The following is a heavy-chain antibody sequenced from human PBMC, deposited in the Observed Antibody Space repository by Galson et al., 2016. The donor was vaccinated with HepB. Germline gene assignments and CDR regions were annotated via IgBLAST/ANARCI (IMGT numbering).Heavy chain of an antibody. CDR3: ARDGVTAADDY. V-gene: IGHV3-23*01. CDR1: GFTFSSYA. CDR2: ISGSGGII. Sequence: SLRLSCAASGFTFSSYAMSWVRQVPGKGLEWVSSISGSGGIIYYADSVRGRFTISRDNSKNTLYLQMNSLRVEDTAVYYCARDGVTAADDYWGQGTLVSVSS. D-gene: IGHD2-2*01. J-gene: IGHJ4*02.